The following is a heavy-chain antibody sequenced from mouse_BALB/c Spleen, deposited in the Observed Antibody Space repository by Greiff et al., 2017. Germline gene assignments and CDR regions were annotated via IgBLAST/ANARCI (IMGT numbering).Heavy chain of an antibody. J-gene: IGHJ3*01. CDR2: ISNGGGST. Sequence: VQLKESGGGLVQPGGSLKLSCAASGFTFSSYTMSWVRQTPEKRLEWVAYISNGGGSTYYPDTVKGRFTISRDNAKNTLYLQMSSLKSEDTAMYYCASGDYYGFFAYWGQGTLVTVSA. CDR3: ASGDYYGFFAY. D-gene: IGHD1-1*01. CDR1: GFTFSSYT. V-gene: IGHV5-12-2*01.